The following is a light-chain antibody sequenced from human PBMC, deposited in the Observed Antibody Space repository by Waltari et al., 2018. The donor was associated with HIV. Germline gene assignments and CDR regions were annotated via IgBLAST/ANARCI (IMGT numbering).Light chain of an antibody. J-gene: IGKJ4*01. Sequence: DIVMTQSPLSLPVTPGEPASISCRSSQSLLHSNGKTYLYWYLQKPGQPPQLLIYEVSNRFSGVPDRFSGSVSGTDFTLKISRVQAEDVGVYYCMQSIELPPGLTFGGGTKVEIK. CDR1: QSLLHSNGKTY. CDR2: EVS. CDR3: MQSIELPPGLT. V-gene: IGKV2D-29*01.